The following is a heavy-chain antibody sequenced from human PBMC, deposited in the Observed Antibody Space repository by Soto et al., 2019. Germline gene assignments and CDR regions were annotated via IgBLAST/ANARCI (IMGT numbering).Heavy chain of an antibody. CDR2: ISYDGSNK. J-gene: IGHJ6*02. CDR1: GFTFSSYA. V-gene: IGHV3-30*03. Sequence: PGGSLRLSCAASGFTFSSYARHWVRQAPGKGLEWVAVISYDGSNKYYADSVKGRFTISRDNSKNTLYLQMNSLRAEDTAVYYCASSPLYYYYYGMDVWGQGTTVTVSS. CDR3: ASSPLYYYYYGMDV.